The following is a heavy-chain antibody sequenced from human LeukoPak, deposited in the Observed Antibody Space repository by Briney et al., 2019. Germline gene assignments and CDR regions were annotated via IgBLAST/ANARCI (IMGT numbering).Heavy chain of an antibody. D-gene: IGHD3-9*01. J-gene: IGHJ4*02. CDR3: ANYDILTGYVSR. Sequence: GGSLRLSCAASGFTFSSYSMNWVRQAPGKGLEWVSSISSSSSYIYYADSVKGRFTISRDNAKNSLYLQMNSLRAEDTAVYYCANYDILTGYVSRWGQGTLVTVSS. CDR2: ISSSSSYI. CDR1: GFTFSSYS. V-gene: IGHV3-21*01.